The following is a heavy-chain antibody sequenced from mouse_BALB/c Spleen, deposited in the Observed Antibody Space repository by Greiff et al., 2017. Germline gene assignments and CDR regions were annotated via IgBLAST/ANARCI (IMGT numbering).Heavy chain of an antibody. D-gene: IGHD2-10*01. CDR3: ARSYYGMAY. J-gene: IGHJ3*01. Sequence: EVHLVESGGGLVQPGGSRKLSCAASGFTFSSFGMHWVRQAPEKGLEWVAYISSGSSTIYYADTVKGRFTISRDNPKNTLFLQMTSLRSEDTAMYYCARSYYGMAYWGQGTLVTVSA. CDR1: GFTFSSFG. CDR2: ISSGSSTI. V-gene: IGHV5-17*02.